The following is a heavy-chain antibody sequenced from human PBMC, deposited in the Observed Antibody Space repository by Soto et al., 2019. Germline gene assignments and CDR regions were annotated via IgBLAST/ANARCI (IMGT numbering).Heavy chain of an antibody. CDR1: GFTFSSYS. D-gene: IGHD6-25*01. CDR2: ISGTSSTI. V-gene: IGHV3-48*01. Sequence: GGSLRLSCTASGFTFSSYSINWVRQAPGKGLEWVSFISGTSSTIYYADSVKGRFTISRDNARSSAYLQMKSLRAEDTAVYYCTRDQNSGDSYYMDVWGKGTTVTVSS. J-gene: IGHJ6*03. CDR3: TRDQNSGDSYYMDV.